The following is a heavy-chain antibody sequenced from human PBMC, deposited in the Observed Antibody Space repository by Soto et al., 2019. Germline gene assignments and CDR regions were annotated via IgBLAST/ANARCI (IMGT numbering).Heavy chain of an antibody. CDR2: IKQDGSEK. CDR3: ARVEEYYDFWSGRLGNWFDP. D-gene: IGHD3-3*01. V-gene: IGHV3-7*01. Sequence: EVQLVESGGGLVQPGGSLRLSCAASGFTFSSYWMSWVRQAPGKGLEWVANIKQDGSEKYYVDSVKGRFIISRDNAKNSLYLQMNSLRAEDTAVYYCARVEEYYDFWSGRLGNWFDPWGQGTLVTVSS. J-gene: IGHJ5*02. CDR1: GFTFSSYW.